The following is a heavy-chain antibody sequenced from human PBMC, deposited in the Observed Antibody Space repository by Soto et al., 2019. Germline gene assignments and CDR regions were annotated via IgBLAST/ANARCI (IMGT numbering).Heavy chain of an antibody. CDR3: ARRSFTYGSGLDY. D-gene: IGHD3-10*01. V-gene: IGHV4-59*01. Sequence: SETLSLTCIVSGGSISSYYWSWIRQPPGKGLEWIGYIYYSGSTNYNPSLKSRVTISVDTSKNQFSLKLSSVTAADTAVYYCARRSFTYGSGLDYWGQGTLVTVSS. J-gene: IGHJ4*02. CDR1: GGSISSYY. CDR2: IYYSGST.